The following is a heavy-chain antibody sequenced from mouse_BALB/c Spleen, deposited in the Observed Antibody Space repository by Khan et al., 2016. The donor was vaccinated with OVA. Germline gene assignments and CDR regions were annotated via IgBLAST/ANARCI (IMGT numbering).Heavy chain of an antibody. CDR1: GYSITSDYA. V-gene: IGHV3-2*02. J-gene: IGHJ2*01. D-gene: IGHD1-1*01. CDR2: ISYSGRT. CDR3: ARSVTITTVVATDFDY. Sequence: EVQLQESGPGLVKPSQSLSLTCTVTGYSITSDYAWNWIRQFPGNKLEWTGYISYSGRTSYNQSLKSRTSITRDTSKNQYFLQLNSVTTEDTATYYGARSVTITTVVATDFDYWGQGTTLTVSS.